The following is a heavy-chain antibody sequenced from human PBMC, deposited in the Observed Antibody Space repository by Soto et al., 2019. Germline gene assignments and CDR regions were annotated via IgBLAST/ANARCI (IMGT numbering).Heavy chain of an antibody. D-gene: IGHD5-12*01. CDR1: GYTFTSYY. CDR2: INPSGGST. CDR3: AMDTVATIRFDY. J-gene: IGHJ4*02. V-gene: IGHV1-46*01. Sequence: ASVKVSCKASGYTFTSYYMHWVRQAPGQGLEWTGIINPSGGSTSYAQKFQGRVTMTRDTSTSTVYMELSSLRSEDTAVYYCAMDTVATIRFDYWRQGTLVTVSS.